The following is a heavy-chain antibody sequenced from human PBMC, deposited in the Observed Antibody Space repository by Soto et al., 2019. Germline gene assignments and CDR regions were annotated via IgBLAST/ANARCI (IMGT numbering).Heavy chain of an antibody. CDR1: GFTFSSSA. CDR3: AKHLSPLLFLEWLLSH. Sequence: EVQLLESGGGLVQPGGSLRLSCAASGFTFSSSAMSWVRQAPGKGLEWVSAISGRGGSTYKADSVKGRFTISRTKSKNPLYQQMNSLRAEDTAVYYCAKHLSPLLFLEWLLSHWGHVTLVTVSS. J-gene: IGHJ4*01. CDR2: ISGRGGST. D-gene: IGHD3-3*01. V-gene: IGHV3-23*01.